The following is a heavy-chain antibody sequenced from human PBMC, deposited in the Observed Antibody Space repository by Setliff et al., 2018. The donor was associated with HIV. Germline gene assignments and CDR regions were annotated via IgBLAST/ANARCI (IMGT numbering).Heavy chain of an antibody. D-gene: IGHD2-2*01. CDR2: IDPNGGAT. J-gene: IGHJ3*02. CDR1: GYSFTSYF. V-gene: IGHV1-46*01. CDR3: ARAGGGATDQAFDI. Sequence: ASVKVSCKAFGYSFTSYFLHWVRQAPGQGLEWLGIIDPNGGATNNAQKLQGRLTVTTDTSTSTLYMELSNLRFDDTAVYYCARAGGGATDQAFDIWGQGTMVTVSS.